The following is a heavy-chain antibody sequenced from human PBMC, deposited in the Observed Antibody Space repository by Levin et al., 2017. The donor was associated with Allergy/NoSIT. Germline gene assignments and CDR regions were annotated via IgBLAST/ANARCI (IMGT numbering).Heavy chain of an antibody. Sequence: ASVKVSCKASGYTFTSYAMNWVRQAPGQGLEWMGWINTNTGNPTYAQGFTGRFVFTLDTSVSTAYLQISSLKAEDTAVYYWAGGRAVVVAATGWFDPWGQGTLVTVSS. CDR1: GYTFTSYA. J-gene: IGHJ5*02. D-gene: IGHD2-15*01. CDR2: INTNTGNP. CDR3: AGGRAVVVAATGWFDP. V-gene: IGHV7-4-1*02.